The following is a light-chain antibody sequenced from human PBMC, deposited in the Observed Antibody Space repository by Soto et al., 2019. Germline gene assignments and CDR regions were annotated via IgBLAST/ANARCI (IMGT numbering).Light chain of an antibody. J-gene: IGKJ3*01. CDR1: LSVSSNY. CDR2: GAS. Sequence: EIVLTQSPGTLSLSPGERATLSCRASLSVSSNYLAWYQQKPGQAPRLLIYGASSRATGIPDRFSGSGSGTDFTLTSSGLEPEDFAVYYCQQYGGSPPITFGPGTKVDIK. V-gene: IGKV3-20*01. CDR3: QQYGGSPPIT.